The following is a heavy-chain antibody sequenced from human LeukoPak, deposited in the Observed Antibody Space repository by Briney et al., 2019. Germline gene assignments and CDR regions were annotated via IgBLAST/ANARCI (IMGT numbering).Heavy chain of an antibody. D-gene: IGHD3-9*01. CDR3: ARGPRYYDILTGYRTWYFDL. V-gene: IGHV4-34*01. J-gene: IGHJ2*01. Sequence: PSETLSLTCAVYGGSFSGYYWRWIRQPPGKGLEWIGEINHSGSTNYYPSLKSRVTISVDTSKNQFSLKLSSVTAADTAVYYCARGPRYYDILTGYRTWYFDLWGRGTLVTVSS. CDR1: GGSFSGYY. CDR2: INHSGST.